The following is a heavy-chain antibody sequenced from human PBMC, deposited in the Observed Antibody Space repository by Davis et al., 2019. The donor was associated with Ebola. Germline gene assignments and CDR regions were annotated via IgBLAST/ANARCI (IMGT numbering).Heavy chain of an antibody. J-gene: IGHJ6*02. D-gene: IGHD5-18*01. V-gene: IGHV3-48*02. CDR3: ASGYTYGYRWRMGV. CDR1: GFSFGSYS. Sequence: GESLMISCAASGFSFGSYSMNWVRQAPGKGLEWVAYTSTTSSTIWYADSVKGRFTISRDNAKYSLYLQMNSLRDEDTGIYFCASGYTYGYRWRMGVWGQGTTVTVSS. CDR2: TSTTSSTI.